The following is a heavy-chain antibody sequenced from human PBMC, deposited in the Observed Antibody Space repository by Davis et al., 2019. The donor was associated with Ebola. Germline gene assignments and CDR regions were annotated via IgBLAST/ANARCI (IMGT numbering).Heavy chain of an antibody. V-gene: IGHV3-23*01. J-gene: IGHJ4*02. Sequence: GESLKISCAASGFTFSSYAMSWVRQAPGKGLEWVSAISGSGGSTYYADSVKGRFTISRDNSKNTLYLQMNSLRAEDTAVYYCARDRDNYGDYDGWGQGTLVTVSS. CDR3: ARDRDNYGDYDG. CDR2: ISGSGGST. D-gene: IGHD4-17*01. CDR1: GFTFSSYA.